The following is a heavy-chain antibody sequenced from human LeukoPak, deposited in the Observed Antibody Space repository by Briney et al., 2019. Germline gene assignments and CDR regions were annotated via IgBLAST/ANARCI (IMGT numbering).Heavy chain of an antibody. CDR3: ARSTWNSFYYMDV. J-gene: IGHJ6*03. V-gene: IGHV4-59*01. CDR1: GGSITNYF. CDR2: IHYSGTT. D-gene: IGHD1-1*01. Sequence: SETLSLTCTVSGGSITNYFWTWIRQPPGKGLEWMGSIHYSGTTTYNPPLKSRVTILLDTSKNQISLKLNSVTAADTAVYYCARSTWNSFYYMDVWGKGTTVTVSS.